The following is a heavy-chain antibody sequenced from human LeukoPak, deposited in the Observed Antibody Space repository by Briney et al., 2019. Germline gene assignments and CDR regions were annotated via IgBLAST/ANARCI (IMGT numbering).Heavy chain of an antibody. CDR2: IHPNTGGT. V-gene: IGHV1-2*02. Sequence: ASVKVSCKASGYTFTGHYIHWVRQAPGQGLEWMGWIHPNTGGTKYAQKFQGRVTMTRDTSSSTAYMELSSLRSEDTAVYYCARGAGRIFDYWGQGTLVTVSS. J-gene: IGHJ4*02. CDR1: GYTFTGHY. D-gene: IGHD3-10*01. CDR3: ARGAGRIFDY.